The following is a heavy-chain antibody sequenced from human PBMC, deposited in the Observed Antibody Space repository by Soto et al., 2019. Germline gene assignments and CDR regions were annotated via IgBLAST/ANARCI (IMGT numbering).Heavy chain of an antibody. CDR2: IWYDGSNK. V-gene: IGHV3-33*01. CDR3: ARDLDTSVAATSPFDY. CDR1: GFTFSSYG. J-gene: IGHJ4*02. D-gene: IGHD5-18*01. Sequence: GGSLRLSCAASGFTFSSYGMHWVRQAPGKGLEWVAIIWYDGSNKYYADSVKGRFTISRDNSKNTLFLQMNRLRADDTAVYYCARDLDTSVAATSPFDYWGQGTLVTVSS.